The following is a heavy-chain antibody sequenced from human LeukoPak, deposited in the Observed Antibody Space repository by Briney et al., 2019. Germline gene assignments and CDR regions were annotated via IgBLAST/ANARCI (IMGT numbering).Heavy chain of an antibody. V-gene: IGHV4-34*01. J-gene: IGHJ4*02. CDR1: GGSFSGYY. D-gene: IGHD3-16*01. Sequence: PSETLSLTCAVYGGSFSGYYWSWIRQPPGKGLEWIGEINHSGSTNYNPSLKSRVTISVDTSKNQFSLKLSSVTAADTAVYYCARRGNELGGFDYWGQGTLVTVSS. CDR3: ARRGNELGGFDY. CDR2: INHSGST.